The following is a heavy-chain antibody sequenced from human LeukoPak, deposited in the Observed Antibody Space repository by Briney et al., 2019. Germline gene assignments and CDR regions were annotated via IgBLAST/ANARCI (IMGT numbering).Heavy chain of an antibody. D-gene: IGHD6-13*01. V-gene: IGHV3-7*03. CDR2: INEDGSVK. CDR1: GFTFNYYW. CDR3: ATSGAAAGTE. J-gene: IGHJ4*02. Sequence: GGSLRLSCAASGFTFNYYWMSWVRQAPGKGLDWVANINEDGSVKHYVDSVKGRFTISRDNAKNSVYLHMNSLRAEDTAVYYCATSGAAAGTEWGQGILVTVSS.